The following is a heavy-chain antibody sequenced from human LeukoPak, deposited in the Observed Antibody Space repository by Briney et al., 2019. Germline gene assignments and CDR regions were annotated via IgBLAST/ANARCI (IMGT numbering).Heavy chain of an antibody. CDR3: AKDSGGGDCYFDF. CDR1: GYTVSNNY. J-gene: IGHJ4*02. CDR2: IYSGGST. Sequence: GGSLRLSCAASGYTVSNNYMSWVREAPGKGLEWVSLIYSGGSTYYADSVKGRFTISRDNSKNTLYLQMNSLRAEDTAVYYCAKDSGGGDCYFDFWGQGTLVTVSS. V-gene: IGHV3-66*01. D-gene: IGHD2-21*02.